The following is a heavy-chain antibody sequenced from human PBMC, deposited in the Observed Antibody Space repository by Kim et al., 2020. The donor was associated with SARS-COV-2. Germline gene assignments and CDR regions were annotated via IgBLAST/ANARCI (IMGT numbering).Heavy chain of an antibody. CDR3: ARDRGGSTWSWVAFDS. Sequence: GGSLRLSCAASGFGVSDNYMNWVRQAPGKGLEWVSLIKSDGSTYYPDSVKGRFTISRDNSKNTLYLQMNSLRAEDTVVYFCARDRGGSTWSWVAFDSWGQGTRVTVYS. CDR1: GFGVSDNY. V-gene: IGHV3-53*01. D-gene: IGHD6-13*01. CDR2: IKSDGST. J-gene: IGHJ5*01.